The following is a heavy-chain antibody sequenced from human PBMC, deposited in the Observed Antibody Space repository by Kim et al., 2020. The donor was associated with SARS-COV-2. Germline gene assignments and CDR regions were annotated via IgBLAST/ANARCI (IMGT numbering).Heavy chain of an antibody. CDR3: ARHRGVGYYDFWRGYYMDV. J-gene: IGHJ6*03. CDR1: GGSINSDY. Sequence: SETLSLTCTVSGGSINSDYWSWIRQIPGKGLEWIGYIHHRGSTNYNSSLKSRVTISVDSSKSQFSLKLSSVTAADTAGYYCARHRGVGYYDFWRGYYMDVWGKGTTFSVSS. D-gene: IGHD3-3*01. V-gene: IGHV4-59*08. CDR2: IHHRGST.